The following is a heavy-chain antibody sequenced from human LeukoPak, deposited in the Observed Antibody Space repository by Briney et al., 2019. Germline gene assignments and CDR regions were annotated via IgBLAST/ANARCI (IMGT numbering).Heavy chain of an antibody. D-gene: IGHD3-22*01. V-gene: IGHV4-4*07. J-gene: IGHJ5*02. CDR1: GGSISSYY. CDR2: IYTSGST. CDR3: ARGGTKTYYYDSSGPHNWFDP. Sequence: PSETLSLTCTVSGGSISSYYWSWIRQPAGKGLEWIGRIYTSGSTNYNPSLKSRVTMSVGTSKNQFSLKLSSVTAADTAVYYCARGGTKTYYYDSSGPHNWFDPWGQGTLVTVSS.